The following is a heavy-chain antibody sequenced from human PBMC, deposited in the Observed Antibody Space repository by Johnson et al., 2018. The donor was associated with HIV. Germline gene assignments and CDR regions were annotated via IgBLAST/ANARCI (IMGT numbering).Heavy chain of an antibody. D-gene: IGHD3-10*01. J-gene: IGHJ3*02. Sequence: VQLVESGGGVVQPGRSLRLSCAASGFTFSSYAMHWVRQAPGKGLEWVAVISYDGSNKYYADSVKGRFTISRDNSKNTLYLQMNSLRAEDTAVYYCAGDGWSSRGDSFDIWGQRTMCTVSS. CDR2: ISYDGSNK. V-gene: IGHV3-30*04. CDR1: GFTFSSYA. CDR3: AGDGWSSRGDSFDI.